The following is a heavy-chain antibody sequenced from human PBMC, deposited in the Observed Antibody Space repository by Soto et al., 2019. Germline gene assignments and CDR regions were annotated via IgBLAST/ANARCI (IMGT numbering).Heavy chain of an antibody. J-gene: IGHJ4*02. D-gene: IGHD1-26*01. CDR2: IRSRANNYAT. CDR1: GFTFSGSA. CDR3: ANGGPLLNPFDY. Sequence: GSLRLSCAASGFTFSGSAMHWVRQTSGKGLEYIGRIRSRANNYATAYAASVKGRFIISRDDSKSTTYLQMNSLITEDTAVYYCANGGPLLNPFDYWGQGILVTVSS. V-gene: IGHV3-73*01.